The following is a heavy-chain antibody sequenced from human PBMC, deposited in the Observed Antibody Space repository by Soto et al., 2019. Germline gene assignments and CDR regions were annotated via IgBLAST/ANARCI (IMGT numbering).Heavy chain of an antibody. CDR3: AKRQGYHVPRCCYCGMDV. V-gene: IGHV3-30*18. D-gene: IGHD6-13*01. J-gene: IGHJ6*02. Sequence: QVQLVESGGGVVQPGRSLRLSCAASGFIFSSYGMHWVRQAPGKGLEWVAVISYEGSNKYYADSVKGRLTIYRDNSKNTQYVQRNSQRGEDKAVYYGAKRQGYHVPRCCYCGMDVWGQGTTVTVSS. CDR1: GFIFSSYG. CDR2: ISYEGSNK.